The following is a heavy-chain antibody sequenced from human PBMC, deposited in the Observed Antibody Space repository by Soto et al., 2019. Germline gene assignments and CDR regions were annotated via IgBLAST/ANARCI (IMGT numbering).Heavy chain of an antibody. CDR2: INHSGST. CDR3: AGFLKWLLHRTRSYFDS. CDR1: GGSFSGYY. Sequence: SETLSLTCSVYGGSFSGYYWSWSRQPPGKGLEWIGEINHSGSTNYNPSLKSRVTISVDTSKNQFSLKLSSVTAADTAVDYCAGFLKWLLHRTRSYFDSWG. D-gene: IGHD3-22*01. V-gene: IGHV4-34*01. J-gene: IGHJ4*01.